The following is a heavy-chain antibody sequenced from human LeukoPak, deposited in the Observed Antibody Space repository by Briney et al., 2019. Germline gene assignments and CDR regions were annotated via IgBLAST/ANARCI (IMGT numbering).Heavy chain of an antibody. CDR3: AKDPPRSRAIVDAFDI. CDR2: ISNSGSST. J-gene: IGHJ3*02. V-gene: IGHV3-23*01. Sequence: PGGSLRLSCAASGLTFSNYAMIWVRQAPGKGLEWVSVISNSGSSTDYADSVKGRFTISRDNSKNTLYLQMNSLRAEDTAVYYCAKDPPRSRAIVDAFDIWGQGTLVTVSS. D-gene: IGHD3-22*01. CDR1: GLTFSNYA.